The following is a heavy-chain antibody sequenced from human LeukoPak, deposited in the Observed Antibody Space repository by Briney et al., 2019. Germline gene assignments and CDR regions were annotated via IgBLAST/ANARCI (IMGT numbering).Heavy chain of an antibody. CDR1: GYTFTGYY. D-gene: IGHD3-16*01. CDR3: AREAAEGDWFDP. Sequence: ASVKVSCKASGYTFTGYYMHWVRRAPGQGLEWMGRINPNSGGTNYAQKFQGRVTMTRDTSISTAYMELSRLRSDDTAVYYCAREAAEGDWFDPWGQGTLVTVSS. J-gene: IGHJ5*02. CDR2: INPNSGGT. V-gene: IGHV1-2*06.